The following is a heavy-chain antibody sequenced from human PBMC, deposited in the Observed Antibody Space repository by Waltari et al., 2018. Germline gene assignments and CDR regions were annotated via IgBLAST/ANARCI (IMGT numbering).Heavy chain of an antibody. J-gene: IGHJ4*02. D-gene: IGHD3-10*01. CDR1: GYTFTGYY. Sequence: QVQLVQSGAEVKKPGASVKVSCKASGYTFTGYYMHWVRQAPGQGLEWMGRINPNRGGTNYAQKLQGRGTMTRETSISTAYMELSRLRSDDTAVYYCARDLGGLHDYWGQGTLVTVSS. CDR3: ARDLGGLHDY. V-gene: IGHV1-2*06. CDR2: INPNRGGT.